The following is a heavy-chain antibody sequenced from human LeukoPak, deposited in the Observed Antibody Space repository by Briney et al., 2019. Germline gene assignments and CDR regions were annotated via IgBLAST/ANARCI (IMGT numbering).Heavy chain of an antibody. J-gene: IGHJ2*01. CDR1: GFTFTTYT. CDR3: ARDGRGRDYCSSGSCYWYFDL. CDR2: ISSSSSYV. Sequence: VGSLRVSCAASGFTFTTYTMHWVRQAPGTGLHWVSSISSSSSYVYYADSVRGRFTISRDNAKNSLYLLMNSLRAEDTALYYCARDGRGRDYCSSGSCYWYFDLWGRGTLVTVSS. V-gene: IGHV3-21*01. D-gene: IGHD2-15*01.